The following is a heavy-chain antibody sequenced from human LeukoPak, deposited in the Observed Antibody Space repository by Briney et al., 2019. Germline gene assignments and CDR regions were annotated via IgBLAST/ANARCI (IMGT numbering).Heavy chain of an antibody. CDR2: IYWNDEK. V-gene: IGHV2-5*01. Sequence: SGPTLVNPTQTLTLTCTFSGFSFGTNGVAVGWIRQPPGKALEWLALIYWNDEKRYSPSLKSRLTNTKDTSKNQVVLTMTNMDPVDTATYYCAHSSYAVFGSWGQGTRVTDSS. CDR3: AHSSYAVFGS. CDR1: GFSFGTNGVA. D-gene: IGHD2-2*01. J-gene: IGHJ4*02.